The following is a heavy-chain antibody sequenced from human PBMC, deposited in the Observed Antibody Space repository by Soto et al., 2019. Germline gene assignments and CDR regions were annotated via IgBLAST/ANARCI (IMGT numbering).Heavy chain of an antibody. CDR2: IIPILGIA. V-gene: IGHV1-69*02. Sequence: SVKVCCKASGGTFNSYTIRWVRQAHRQGLEWMGRIIPILGIANYAQKFQGRVTITADKSTSTAYMELSSLRSEDTAVYYCVIAGPSSSQNHFDYWGQGTLVTVS. J-gene: IGHJ4*02. D-gene: IGHD6-13*01. CDR1: GGTFNSYT. CDR3: VIAGPSSSQNHFDY.